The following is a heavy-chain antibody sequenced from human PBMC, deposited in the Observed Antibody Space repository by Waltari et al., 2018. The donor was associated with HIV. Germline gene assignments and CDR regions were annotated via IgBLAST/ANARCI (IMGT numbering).Heavy chain of an antibody. J-gene: IGHJ2*01. CDR3: ARHALRVGAAYWNFDL. Sequence: QLQLQESGPGLVKPSETLSLTCTVPGGPVSSSRYFWGWIRQPPGKGLEWVGMIYYTGRAYYNPSLKSRVTISVDTSKNQFSLKVTSVTAADTAVYYCARHALRVGAAYWNFDLWGRGTLVTVSS. CDR2: IYYTGRA. D-gene: IGHD1-26*01. CDR1: GGPVSSSRYF. V-gene: IGHV4-39*01.